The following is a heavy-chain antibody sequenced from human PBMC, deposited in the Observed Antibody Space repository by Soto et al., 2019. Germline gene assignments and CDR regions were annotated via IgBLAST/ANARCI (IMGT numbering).Heavy chain of an antibody. CDR2: IYTSGST. CDR1: GGSISSYY. CDR3: ARDLCSGGSCYGHLFDP. Sequence: QVQLQESGPGLVKPSETLSLTCTVSGGSISSYYWSWIRQPAGKGREWIGRIYTSGSTNYNPSLKSRVTMSVDTSKNQFSLKLSSVTAADTAVYYCARDLCSGGSCYGHLFDPWGQGTLVTVSS. V-gene: IGHV4-4*07. J-gene: IGHJ5*02. D-gene: IGHD2-15*01.